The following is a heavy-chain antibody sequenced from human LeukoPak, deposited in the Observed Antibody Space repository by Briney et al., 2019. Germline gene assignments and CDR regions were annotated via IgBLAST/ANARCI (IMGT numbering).Heavy chain of an antibody. J-gene: IGHJ4*02. Sequence: GGSLRLSCAASGFTFSSYSMNWVRQAPGKGLEWVSYISSSSSTIYYADSVKGRFTISRDNAKNSLYLQMNSLRAEDTAVYYCARRYFDWLLSGPIDYWGQGTLVTVSS. CDR1: GFTFSSYS. D-gene: IGHD3-9*01. V-gene: IGHV3-48*04. CDR2: ISSSSSTI. CDR3: ARRYFDWLLSGPIDY.